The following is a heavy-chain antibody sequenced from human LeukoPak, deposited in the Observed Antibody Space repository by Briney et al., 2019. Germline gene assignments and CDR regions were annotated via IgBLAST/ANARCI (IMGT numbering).Heavy chain of an antibody. D-gene: IGHD6-13*01. Sequence: HGESLKISCKGSGYSFTSYWIGWVRQMHGKGLEWMGIIYPGDSDTRYSPSFQGQVTISADKSISTAYLQWSSLKASDTAMYYCARNKRYSSSWYPFDYWGQGTLVTVSS. J-gene: IGHJ4*02. CDR2: IYPGDSDT. CDR3: ARNKRYSSSWYPFDY. CDR1: GYSFTSYW. V-gene: IGHV5-51*01.